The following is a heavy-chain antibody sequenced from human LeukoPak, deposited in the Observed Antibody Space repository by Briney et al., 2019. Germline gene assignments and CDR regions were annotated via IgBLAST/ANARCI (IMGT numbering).Heavy chain of an antibody. CDR3: ARGVTMVRGVISWFDS. CDR1: GFTFSSYA. V-gene: IGHV3-23*01. CDR2: VSGSGDRI. Sequence: GGSLRLSCAASGFTFSSYAMNWVRRAPGKGLEWVSVVSGSGDRIYYADSVKGRFTISRDNSKSTLFLQMNSLRAEDTAIYYCARGVTMVRGVISWFDSWGQGTLVTVSS. D-gene: IGHD3-10*01. J-gene: IGHJ5*01.